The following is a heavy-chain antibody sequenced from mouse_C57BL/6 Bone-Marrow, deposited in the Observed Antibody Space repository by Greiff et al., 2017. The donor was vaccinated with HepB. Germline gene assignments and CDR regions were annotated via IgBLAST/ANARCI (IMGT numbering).Heavy chain of an antibody. J-gene: IGHJ1*03. Sequence: EVQLQQSGPGLVKPSQSLSLTCSVTGYSITSGYYWNWIRQFPGNKLEWMGYISYDGSNNYNPSLKNRISITRDTSKNQFFLKLNSVTTEDTATYYCARDGGITTVVATDWYFDVWGTGTTVTVSS. CDR3: ARDGGITTVVATDWYFDV. CDR2: ISYDGSN. V-gene: IGHV3-6*01. D-gene: IGHD1-1*01. CDR1: GYSITSGYY.